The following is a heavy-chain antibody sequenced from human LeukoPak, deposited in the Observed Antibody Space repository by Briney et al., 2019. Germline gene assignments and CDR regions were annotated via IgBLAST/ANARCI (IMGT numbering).Heavy chain of an antibody. CDR2: IYYSGST. J-gene: IGHJ6*02. V-gene: IGHV4-59*12. CDR3: ARDYSSTPGYYYGMDV. D-gene: IGHD2-15*01. Sequence: PSETLSLTCTVSGGSISSYYWSWLRQPPGKGLEWIGYIYYSGSTNYNPSLKSRVTISVDTSKNQFSLKLSSVTAADTAVYYCARDYSSTPGYYYGMDVWGQGTTVTVSS. CDR1: GGSISSYY.